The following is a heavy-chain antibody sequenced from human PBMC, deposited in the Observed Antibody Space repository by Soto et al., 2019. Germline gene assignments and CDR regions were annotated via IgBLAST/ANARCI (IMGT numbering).Heavy chain of an antibody. J-gene: IGHJ4*02. Sequence: QVQMQESGPGLVKPSQTLSLTCTVSGGSISSGDYYWSWIRQPPGKGLEWIGYIHYSGSSYNNPSLTARITISVDTSKNQFSLNLRSVTAADTAVYYCARDTRGLLDYWGQGTLVTVSS. CDR3: ARDTRGLLDY. V-gene: IGHV4-30-4*01. CDR2: IHYSGSS. D-gene: IGHD2-15*01. CDR1: GGSISSGDYY.